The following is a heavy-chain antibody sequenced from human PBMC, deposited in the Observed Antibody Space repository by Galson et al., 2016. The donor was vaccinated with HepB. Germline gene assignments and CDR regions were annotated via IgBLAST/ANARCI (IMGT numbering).Heavy chain of an antibody. J-gene: IGHJ4*02. Sequence: LRLSCAASGFTFSSYAMGWVRQGPGKGLEWVSVVRGTGSTTYYADSVKGRFTISRDNSKNSLYLQMNSLRAEDTALYYCAKDMTTMVRGVMHYWGQGTLVTVSS. CDR3: AKDMTTMVRGVMHY. V-gene: IGHV3-23*01. CDR1: GFTFSSYA. CDR2: VRGTGSTT. D-gene: IGHD3-10*01.